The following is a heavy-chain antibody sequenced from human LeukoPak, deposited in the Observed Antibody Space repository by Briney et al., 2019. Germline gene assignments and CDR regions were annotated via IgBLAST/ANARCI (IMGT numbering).Heavy chain of an antibody. CDR1: GFNLSSYA. V-gene: IGHV3-23*01. J-gene: IGHJ4*02. Sequence: GGSLRLSCAASGFNLSSYAMSWVRQAPGKGLEWVSAISGSGGSTYYADSVKGRFTISRDNSKNTLYLQMNSLRAEDTAVYYCAKDRSIVGATSDYWGQGTLVTVSS. CDR2: ISGSGGST. D-gene: IGHD1-26*01. CDR3: AKDRSIVGATSDY.